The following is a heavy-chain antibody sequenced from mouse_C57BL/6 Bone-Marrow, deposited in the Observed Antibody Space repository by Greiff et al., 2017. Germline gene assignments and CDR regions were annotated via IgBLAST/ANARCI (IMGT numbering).Heavy chain of an antibody. CDR1: GYTFTSYW. CDR2: IDPSDSYP. J-gene: IGHJ2*01. Sequence: QVQLQQPGAELVRPGTSVKLSCKASGYTFTSYWMHWVKQRPGQGLEWIGVIDPSDSYPNYNQKFKGKATLTVDTSSSTASMQLSSRTSEDSAVYYCARGVPFDYWGQGTTLTVAS. V-gene: IGHV1-59*01. CDR3: ARGVPFDY.